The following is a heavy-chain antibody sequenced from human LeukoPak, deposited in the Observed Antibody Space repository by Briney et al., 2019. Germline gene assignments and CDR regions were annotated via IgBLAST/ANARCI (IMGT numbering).Heavy chain of an antibody. J-gene: IGHJ6*02. D-gene: IGHD2-15*01. CDR1: GGSISSGSYY. CDR2: IYTSGST. CDR3: ARGVLGYCSGGSCPTSGDYYYGMDV. V-gene: IGHV4-61*02. Sequence: SQTLSLTCTVSGGSISSGSYYWSWIRQPAGKGLEWIGRIYTSGSTNYNPSLKSRVTISVDTSKNQFSLKLSSVTAADTAVYYCARGVLGYCSGGSCPTSGDYYYGMDVWGQGTTVTVSS.